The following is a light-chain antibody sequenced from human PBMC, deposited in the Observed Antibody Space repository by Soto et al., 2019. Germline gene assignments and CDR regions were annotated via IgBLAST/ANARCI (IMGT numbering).Light chain of an antibody. CDR3: QHRSTWPPLS. Sequence: EIVVTQSPATLSLSPGERATLSCRTSQSVGSYLAWYQKKPGKAPRLLIYDASNRATGIPARFSGRGSGRDFTLTISSLEPEDFAVYYWQHRSTWPPLSFGGGTQVEIK. CDR1: QSVGSY. V-gene: IGKV3-11*02. CDR2: DAS. J-gene: IGKJ4*01.